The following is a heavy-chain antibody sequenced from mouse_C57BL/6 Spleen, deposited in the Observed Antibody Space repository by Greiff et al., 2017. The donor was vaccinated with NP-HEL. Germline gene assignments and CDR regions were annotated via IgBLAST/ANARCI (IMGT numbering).Heavy chain of an antibody. CDR2: IWGVGST. D-gene: IGHD1-1*01. CDR3: DRRITTVVAPSYAMDY. J-gene: IGHJ4*01. V-gene: IGHV2-6*01. Sequence: QVQLKESGPGLVAPSQSLSITCTVSGFSLTSYGVDWVRQAPGKGLEWLGVIWGVGSTNYNSALKSRLSISKDNSKSQVFLKMNSLQTDDTAMYYCDRRITTVVAPSYAMDYWGQGTSVTVSS. CDR1: GFSLTSYG.